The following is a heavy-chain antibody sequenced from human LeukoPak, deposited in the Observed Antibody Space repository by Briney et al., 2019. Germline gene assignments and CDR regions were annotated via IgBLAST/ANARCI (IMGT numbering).Heavy chain of an antibody. CDR3: AKQPNPRIAAAGYYFDY. CDR2: IYSGGST. V-gene: IGHV3-53*01. Sequence: GGSLRLSCAASGFTVSSNYMSWVRQAPGKGLEWVSVIYSGGSTYYADSVKGRFTISRDNSKNTLYLQMNSLRAEDTAVYYCAKQPNPRIAAAGYYFDYWGQGTLVTVSS. D-gene: IGHD6-13*01. J-gene: IGHJ4*02. CDR1: GFTVSSNY.